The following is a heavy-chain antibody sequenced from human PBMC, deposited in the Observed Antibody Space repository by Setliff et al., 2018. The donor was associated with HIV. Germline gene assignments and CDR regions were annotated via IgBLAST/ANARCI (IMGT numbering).Heavy chain of an antibody. Sequence: SETLSLTCAVYGESFSGYYWSWIRQTPGKGLERIGEIDHSGGTKYNPSLKSRVTISLDTSKNQFSLKLSSVTAAETAVYYCARQREVYGTVYYYYMDVWGKGTTVTVSS. CDR3: ARQREVYGTVYYYYMDV. V-gene: IGHV4-34*01. J-gene: IGHJ6*03. D-gene: IGHD4-17*01. CDR1: GESFSGYY. CDR2: IDHSGGT.